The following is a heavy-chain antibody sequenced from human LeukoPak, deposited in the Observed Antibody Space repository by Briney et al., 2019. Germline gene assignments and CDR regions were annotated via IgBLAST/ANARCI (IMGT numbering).Heavy chain of an antibody. CDR2: ISCNGRHT. Sequence: PGGSLRLSCVTSGLTFNNYAMAWVRQAPGRGLQWVSTISCNGRHTYYLNPPRGRFSVFRDNSKETLFLQRNGLTADDTAIYYCARSLSLDIVILDRWGQGTRVTVSS. CDR1: GLTFNNYA. V-gene: IGHV3-23*01. J-gene: IGHJ4*02. CDR3: ARSLSLDIVILDR. D-gene: IGHD5-12*01.